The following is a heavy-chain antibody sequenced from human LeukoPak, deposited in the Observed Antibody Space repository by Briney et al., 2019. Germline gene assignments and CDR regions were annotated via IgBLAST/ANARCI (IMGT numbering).Heavy chain of an antibody. CDR3: ARRGRDDYNSWGPFDY. D-gene: IGHD5-24*01. CDR2: IYSGGGT. J-gene: IGHJ4*02. Sequence: GGSLRLSCAASGFIVSNNYMNWVRQAPGKGLEWVSIIYSGGGTYYADSVKGRFTISRDNSKNTLYLQMNSLRAEDTAVYYCARRGRDDYNSWGPFDYWGQGALVTVSS. CDR1: GFIVSNNY. V-gene: IGHV3-53*01.